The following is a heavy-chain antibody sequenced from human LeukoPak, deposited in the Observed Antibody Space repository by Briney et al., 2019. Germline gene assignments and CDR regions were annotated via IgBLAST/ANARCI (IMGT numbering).Heavy chain of an antibody. CDR2: INPNSGGT. D-gene: IGHD2-15*01. Sequence: GASVKVSCKASGYTFTGYYVHWVRQAPGQGLERMGWINPNSGGTNYAQKFQGWVTMTRDTSISTAYMELSRLRSDDTAVYYCARDIGGCSGGSCYFDYWGQGTLVTVSS. CDR1: GYTFTGYY. J-gene: IGHJ4*02. V-gene: IGHV1-2*04. CDR3: ARDIGGCSGGSCYFDY.